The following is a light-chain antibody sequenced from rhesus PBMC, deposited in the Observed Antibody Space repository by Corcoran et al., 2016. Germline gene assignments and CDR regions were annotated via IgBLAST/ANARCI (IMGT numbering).Light chain of an antibody. Sequence: QAAPTQSPSVSGSPGQSVTISCTGTSSDIGGSNRVSWYQLHPGKAPKVMIYEVIKRPSGVSDSFSGSKSGNTASLTISGLQAEDEADYYCSSYATFNTFIFGSGTRLTVL. CDR1: SSDIGGSNR. CDR3: SSYATFNTFI. J-gene: IGLJ1*01. CDR2: EVI. V-gene: IGLV2-13*03.